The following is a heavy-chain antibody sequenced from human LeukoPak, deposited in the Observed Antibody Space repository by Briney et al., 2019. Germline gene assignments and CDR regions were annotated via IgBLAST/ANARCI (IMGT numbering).Heavy chain of an antibody. D-gene: IGHD2-21*02. V-gene: IGHV3-30*04. J-gene: IGHJ4*02. CDR1: GFTFSSYA. CDR3: ARGCGGDCYQLWYLDS. Sequence: GGSLRLSCAASGFTFSSYAMHWVRQAPGKGLEWVAVISYDGSNKYYADSVKGRFTISRDNSKNTLYLQMNSLRAGDTAVYYCARGCGGDCYQLWYLDSWGQGTLVTVSS. CDR2: ISYDGSNK.